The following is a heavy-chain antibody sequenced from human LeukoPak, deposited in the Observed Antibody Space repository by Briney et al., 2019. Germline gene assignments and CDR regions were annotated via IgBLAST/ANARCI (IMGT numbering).Heavy chain of an antibody. CDR1: GFTFSTYW. V-gene: IGHV3-7*01. D-gene: IGHD3-22*01. CDR3: AKGNYYDSSGYSYFDY. Sequence: GGSVRLSCAASGFTFSTYWMSWVRQAPGKGLEWVANIKQDGSEKYYVDSVKGRFTISRDNAKNSLYLQMNSLRAEDTAVYYCAKGNYYDSSGYSYFDYWGQGTLVTVSS. CDR2: IKQDGSEK. J-gene: IGHJ4*02.